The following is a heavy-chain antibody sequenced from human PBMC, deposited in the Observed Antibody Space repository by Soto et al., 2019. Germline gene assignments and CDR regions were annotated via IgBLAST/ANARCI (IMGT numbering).Heavy chain of an antibody. CDR1: GYTFTSYG. CDR2: ISAYNGNT. V-gene: IGHV1-18*01. D-gene: IGHD2-15*01. CDR3: ARDWWGTDYYYYGMDV. J-gene: IGHJ6*02. Sequence: QVQLVQSGAEVKKPGAAVKVSCKASGYTFTSYGISWVRQAPGQGLEWMGWISAYNGNTNYAQKLQGRVTMTTDTSTSTAYMELRSLRSDDTAVYYCARDWWGTDYYYYGMDVWGQGTTVTVSS.